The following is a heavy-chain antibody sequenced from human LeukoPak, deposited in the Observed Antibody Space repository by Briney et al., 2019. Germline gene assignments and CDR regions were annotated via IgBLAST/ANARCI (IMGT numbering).Heavy chain of an antibody. CDR3: ARVYYGSGSLHYYYYYMDV. V-gene: IGHV3-53*01. D-gene: IGHD3-10*01. CDR1: GFTVSSNY. Sequence: GGSLRLSCAASGFTVSSNYITWVRQAPGEGLEWVSVTYSGGRTYYADSVKGRFTISRDNSKNALNLQMHNLRAEDTAVYYCARVYYGSGSLHYYYYYMDVWGKGTTVTISS. CDR2: TYSGGRT. J-gene: IGHJ6*03.